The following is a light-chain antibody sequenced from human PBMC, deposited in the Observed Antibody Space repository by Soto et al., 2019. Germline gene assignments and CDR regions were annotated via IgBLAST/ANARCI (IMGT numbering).Light chain of an antibody. V-gene: IGKV3D-15*01. CDR3: QHYNNWVRT. CDR2: DTS. CDR1: RSAGKN. J-gene: IGKJ4*01. Sequence: IVVTQSPATLSVSLGERVTLSCRASRSAGKNLAWYQQRVGQAPRLVIYDTSTRATGIPARFSGSGSETEFTLTINSLQSEDSASYYCQHYNNWVRTFGLGTKVEIK.